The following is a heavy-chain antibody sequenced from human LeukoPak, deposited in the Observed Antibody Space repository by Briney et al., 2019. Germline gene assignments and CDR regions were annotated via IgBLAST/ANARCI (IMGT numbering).Heavy chain of an antibody. CDR2: IKQDGSEK. Sequence: PGGSLRLSSAASGFTFSNYGMSWVRQAPGKGLEWVANIKQDGSEKYYVDSVKGRFTISRDNAKNSLYLQMNSLRAEDTAVYYCARDLYRIVVVPHYFDYWGQGTLVTVSS. CDR3: ARDLYRIVVVPHYFDY. J-gene: IGHJ4*02. CDR1: GFTFSNYG. D-gene: IGHD3-22*01. V-gene: IGHV3-7*01.